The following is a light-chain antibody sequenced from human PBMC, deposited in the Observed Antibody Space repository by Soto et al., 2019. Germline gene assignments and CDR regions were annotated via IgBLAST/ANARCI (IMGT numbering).Light chain of an antibody. V-gene: IGLV2-14*01. Sequence: SALTQPASVSGSPGQSITISCTGTSSDVGLYDYVSWYQHLPGKAPKLIIYEVTYRPSGVSTRFSGSKSGNMASLTISGLQTEDEADYCCGSYTSTIPPYVFGTGTKLTVL. CDR3: GSYTSTIPPYV. CDR1: SSDVGLYDY. CDR2: EVT. J-gene: IGLJ1*01.